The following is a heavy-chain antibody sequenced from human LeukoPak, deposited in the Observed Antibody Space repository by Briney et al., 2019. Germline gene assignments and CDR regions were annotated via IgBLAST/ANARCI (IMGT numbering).Heavy chain of an antibody. V-gene: IGHV1-69*04. Sequence: SVKVSCKASGGTFSSYAISWVRQAPGQGLEWMGRIIPILGIANYAQKFQGRVTITADKSTSTAYMELSGLSSEDTAVYYCARVVDDSRSDYFDYWGQGTLVTVSS. D-gene: IGHD3-22*01. CDR3: ARVVDDSRSDYFDY. J-gene: IGHJ4*02. CDR1: GGTFSSYA. CDR2: IIPILGIA.